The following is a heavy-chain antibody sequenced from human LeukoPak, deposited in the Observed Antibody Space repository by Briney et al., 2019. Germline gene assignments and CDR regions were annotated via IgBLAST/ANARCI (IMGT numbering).Heavy chain of an antibody. D-gene: IGHD6-19*01. CDR3: AREAVAGNDAFDI. CDR1: GFTFSSYC. Sequence: PGRSLSLSCAASGFTFSSYCMSWVRQAPGKGLEWVANIKQDGSEKYYVDSVKGRFTISRDNAKNSLYLQMNSLRAEDTAVYYCAREAVAGNDAFDIWGQGTMVTVSS. CDR2: IKQDGSEK. V-gene: IGHV3-7*01. J-gene: IGHJ3*02.